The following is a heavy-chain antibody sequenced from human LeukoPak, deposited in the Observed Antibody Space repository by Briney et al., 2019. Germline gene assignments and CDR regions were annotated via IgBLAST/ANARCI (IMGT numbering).Heavy chain of an antibody. D-gene: IGHD1-26*01. CDR3: AGSALVGATIFYY. Sequence: KFQGRVTITRDTSASTAYMELSSLRSEDTAVYYCAGSALVGATIFYYWGQGTLVTVSS. V-gene: IGHV1-3*01. J-gene: IGHJ4*02.